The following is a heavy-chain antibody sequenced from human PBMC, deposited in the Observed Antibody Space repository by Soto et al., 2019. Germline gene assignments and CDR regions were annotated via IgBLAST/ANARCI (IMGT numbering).Heavy chain of an antibody. V-gene: IGHV3-21*01. Sequence: PGGSLRLSCAASGFTFSSYSMNWVRQAPGKGLEWVSSISSSSSYIYYADSVKGRFTISRDNAKNSLYLQMNSLRAEDTAVYYFARVGLDFWSGYYRSPLDPWGQGTLVTVSS. CDR3: ARVGLDFWSGYYRSPLDP. CDR2: ISSSSSYI. D-gene: IGHD3-3*01. J-gene: IGHJ5*02. CDR1: GFTFSSYS.